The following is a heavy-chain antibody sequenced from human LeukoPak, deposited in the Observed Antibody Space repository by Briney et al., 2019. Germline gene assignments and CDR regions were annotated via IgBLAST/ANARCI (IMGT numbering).Heavy chain of an antibody. Sequence: LGGSLRLSCAASGFTSSSYAMSWVRQAPGKGLEWVSAISGSGGSTYYADSVKGRFTISRDNSKNTLYLQMNSLRAEDTAVYYCAKGHYYGSGSYFDYWGQGTLVTVSS. CDR3: AKGHYYGSGSYFDY. D-gene: IGHD3-10*01. CDR2: ISGSGGST. V-gene: IGHV3-23*01. J-gene: IGHJ4*02. CDR1: GFTSSSYA.